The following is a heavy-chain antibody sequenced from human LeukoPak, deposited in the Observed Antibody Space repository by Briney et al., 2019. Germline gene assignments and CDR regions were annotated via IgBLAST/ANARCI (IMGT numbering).Heavy chain of an antibody. J-gene: IGHJ4*02. V-gene: IGHV1-2*02. Sequence: ASVKVSCKASGYTFTGYYIHWVRQAPGQGLEWMGWINPNSGGSNYVQQLQGRVTLTRDLSITTAYMELSSLRFDDTAVYYCARSGGGGSWYDLDYWGQGALVTVS. CDR3: ARSGGGGSWYDLDY. CDR2: INPNSGGS. D-gene: IGHD6-13*01. CDR1: GYTFTGYY.